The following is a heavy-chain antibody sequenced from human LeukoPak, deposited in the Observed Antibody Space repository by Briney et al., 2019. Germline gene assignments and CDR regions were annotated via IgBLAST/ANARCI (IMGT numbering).Heavy chain of an antibody. D-gene: IGHD5/OR15-5a*01. CDR3: ARGMGGVYGHWFFP. J-gene: IGHJ5*02. CDR1: GGSISSCTHK. Sequence: PSETLSLTCTVSGGSISSCTHKWGWIRPPPGKGLEWIGYIHYSGSTNYNPSLKSRVTISVDTSKNQFSLRLSSATAPDPAVYSCARGMGGVYGHWFFPCGQGTLVTVSS. CDR2: IHYSGST. V-gene: IGHV4-61*05.